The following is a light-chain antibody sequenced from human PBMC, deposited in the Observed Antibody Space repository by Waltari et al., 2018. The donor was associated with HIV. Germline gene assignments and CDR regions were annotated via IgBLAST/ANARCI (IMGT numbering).Light chain of an antibody. CDR1: SGHTNYA. V-gene: IGLV4-69*01. CDR2: VTSGGSH. Sequence: QVVLTQSPSASASLGASVKLTCTLSSGHTNYAIASHQQKPGTGPRYLLKVTSGGSHIKGDGIPDRFSGSSSGAERYLTISSLQSDDEADYYCHTWGPGIQVFGGGTKLTVL. J-gene: IGLJ2*01. CDR3: HTWGPGIQV.